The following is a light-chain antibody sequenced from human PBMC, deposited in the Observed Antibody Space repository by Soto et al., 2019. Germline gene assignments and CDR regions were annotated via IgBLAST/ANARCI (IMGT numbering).Light chain of an antibody. CDR1: SSDVGGYNY. V-gene: IGLV2-14*01. Sequence: QSVLTQPASVSGSPGQSITISCTGTSSDVGGYNYVSWYQQHPGKAPKLMIYEVSNRPSGVSNRFSGSKSGNTASLTISGLQAEDDADYYCSSYTSSRTPYVFGTGTKLAVL. CDR2: EVS. J-gene: IGLJ1*01. CDR3: SSYTSSRTPYV.